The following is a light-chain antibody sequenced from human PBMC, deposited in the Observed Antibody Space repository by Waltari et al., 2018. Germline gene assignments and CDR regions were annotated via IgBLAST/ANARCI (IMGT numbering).Light chain of an antibody. CDR2: DVS. Sequence: QSALTQPPSASGSPGQSVTFSCTGTSGDVGSYNYVSWYQQEPGKGPKLIIYDVSKRPSGVPDRFSGSKSGNTASLTVSGLQAEDEADYYCCSYAGSSNSVFGGGTKLTVL. CDR1: SGDVGSYNY. V-gene: IGLV2-8*01. J-gene: IGLJ3*02. CDR3: CSYAGSSNSV.